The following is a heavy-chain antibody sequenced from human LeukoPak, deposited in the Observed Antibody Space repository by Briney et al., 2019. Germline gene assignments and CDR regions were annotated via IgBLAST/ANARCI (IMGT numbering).Heavy chain of an antibody. CDR1: GFTFSGYV. CDR3: AKERGYQSYYYYCMDV. CDR2: IWFDGSDK. V-gene: IGHV3-33*06. J-gene: IGHJ6*03. Sequence: PGRSLRLSCEASGFTFSGYVMHWVRQAPGKGLEWVALIWFDGSDKYYADSVKGRFTISRDNSKNTLYLQMNSLRAEDTAVYYCAKERGYQSYYYYCMDVWGKGTTVTVSS. D-gene: IGHD6-13*01.